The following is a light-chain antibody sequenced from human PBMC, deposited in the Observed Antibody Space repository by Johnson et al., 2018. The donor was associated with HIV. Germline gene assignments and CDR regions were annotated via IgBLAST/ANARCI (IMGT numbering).Light chain of an antibody. CDR2: ENN. J-gene: IGLJ1*01. Sequence: QSVLTQPPSVSAAPGQKVTISCSGSSSNIGNNYVSWYQQLPGTAPKLLIYENNKRPSGIPDRFSGSKSGTSATLDITGLQTGDEADYYCATWDSSLGAHYVFGTGTKVTVL. CDR1: SSNIGNNY. CDR3: ATWDSSLGAHYV. V-gene: IGLV1-51*02.